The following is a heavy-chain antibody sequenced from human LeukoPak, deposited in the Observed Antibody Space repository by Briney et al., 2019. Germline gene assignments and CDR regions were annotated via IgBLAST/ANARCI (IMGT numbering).Heavy chain of an antibody. CDR3: ARVDTAMFSAFDI. J-gene: IGHJ3*02. Sequence: GESLKISCKGSGYNFTSYWIGWVRQMPGKGLEWMGIIYPGDSDTRYSPSFQGQVTISADKSISTAYLQWSSLKASDTAMYYCARVDTAMFSAFDIWGQGTMVTVSS. V-gene: IGHV5-51*01. D-gene: IGHD5-18*01. CDR2: IYPGDSDT. CDR1: GYNFTSYW.